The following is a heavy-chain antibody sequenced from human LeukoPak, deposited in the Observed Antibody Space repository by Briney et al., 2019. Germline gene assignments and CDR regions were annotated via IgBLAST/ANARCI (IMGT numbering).Heavy chain of an antibody. CDR3: ARYGYPGIAVANY. CDR1: GGSISSSSYY. Sequence: PSETLSLTCTVSGGSISSSSYYWGWIRQPPGKGLAWIGSIYYSGSTYYNPSLKSRVTISVDTSKNQFSLKLSSVTAADTAVYYCARYGYPGIAVANYWGQGTLVTVSS. CDR2: IYYSGST. D-gene: IGHD6-19*01. J-gene: IGHJ4*02. V-gene: IGHV4-39*01.